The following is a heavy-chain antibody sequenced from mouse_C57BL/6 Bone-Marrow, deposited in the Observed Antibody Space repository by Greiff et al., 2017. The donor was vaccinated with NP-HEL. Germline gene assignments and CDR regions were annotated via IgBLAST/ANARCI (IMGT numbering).Heavy chain of an antibody. CDR3: ARHAYGSSPL. J-gene: IGHJ2*01. D-gene: IGHD1-1*01. CDR2: ISGGGGNT. Sequence: EVKVVESGGGLVKPGGSLKLSCAASGFTFSSYTMSWVRQPPEKRLEWVATISGGGGNTYYPDSVKGRFTISRDNAKNTLYLQMSSLRSEDTALYYCARHAYGSSPLWGQGTTLTVSS. CDR1: GFTFSSYT. V-gene: IGHV5-9*01.